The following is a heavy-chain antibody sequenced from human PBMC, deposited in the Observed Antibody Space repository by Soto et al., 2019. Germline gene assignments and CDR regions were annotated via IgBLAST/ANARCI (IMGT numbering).Heavy chain of an antibody. J-gene: IGHJ4*02. CDR2: IIPIFGTA. CDR1: GGTFSSYA. Sequence: QVQLVQSGAEVKKPGSSVKVSCKASGGTFSSYAISWVRQAPGQGLEWMGGIIPIFGTANYAQKFQGRVTITADESTSTAYMELSSLRSEDTAVYYGAGGTYYYDSSGYYLFDYWGQGTLVTVSS. D-gene: IGHD3-22*01. V-gene: IGHV1-69*01. CDR3: AGGTYYYDSSGYYLFDY.